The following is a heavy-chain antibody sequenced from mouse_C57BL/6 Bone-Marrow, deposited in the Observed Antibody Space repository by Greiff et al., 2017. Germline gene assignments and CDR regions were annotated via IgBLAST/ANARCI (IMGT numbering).Heavy chain of an antibody. CDR3: AGCRALFTY. Sequence: VQLQQPGAELVKPGASVKLSCTASGYTFSSYWMHWVRQRPGQGLEWIAMIRPNGGSTNYNEKFKSKATLTVAKSTSTAYMQLSSLTSADAAVYYCAGCRALFTYWGQGTLVTVSA. J-gene: IGHJ3*01. CDR1: GYTFSSYW. D-gene: IGHD6-5*01. V-gene: IGHV1-64*01. CDR2: IRPNGGST.